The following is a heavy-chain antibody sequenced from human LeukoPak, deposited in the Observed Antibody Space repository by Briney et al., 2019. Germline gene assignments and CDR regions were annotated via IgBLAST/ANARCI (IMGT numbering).Heavy chain of an antibody. CDR1: GFTFSSYG. CDR3: ANGLGSGTYEFDY. D-gene: IGHD3-10*01. Sequence: PGGSLRLSCAASGFTFSSYGMHWVRQAPGKGLEWVAVISHDGSNKYYADSVKGRFTISRDNCKNTLYLQMNSLRAEDTAVYYCANGLGSGTYEFDYWGQGTLVTVSS. CDR2: ISHDGSNK. V-gene: IGHV3-30*18. J-gene: IGHJ4*02.